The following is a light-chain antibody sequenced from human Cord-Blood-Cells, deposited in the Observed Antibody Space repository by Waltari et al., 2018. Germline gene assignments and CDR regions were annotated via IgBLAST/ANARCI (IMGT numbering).Light chain of an antibody. CDR3: QQYDNLLGT. CDR2: DAS. J-gene: IGKJ4*01. Sequence: DIQMTQSPSSLSASVGDRVTITCQASQDISNYLNWYQQKPGKAPKLLIYDASNLETGVPSRFSGSGSGTDFTFTISSLQPEGIATYYCQQYDNLLGTFGGGTKVEIK. V-gene: IGKV1-33*01. CDR1: QDISNY.